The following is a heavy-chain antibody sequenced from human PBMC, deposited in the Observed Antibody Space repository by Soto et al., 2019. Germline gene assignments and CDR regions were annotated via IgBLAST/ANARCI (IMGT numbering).Heavy chain of an antibody. CDR2: IIPIFGTA. J-gene: IGHJ6*02. CDR1: GGTFSSYA. CDR3: ARGELGSGWYEYYYGMDV. V-gene: IGHV1-69*12. Sequence: QVQLVQSGAEVKKPGSSVKVSCKASGGTFSSYAISWVRQAPGQGLEWMGGIIPIFGTANYAQKFQGRVTITADESTSTAYRELSSLRSEDTAVYYCARGELGSGWYEYYYGMDVWGQGTTVTVSS. D-gene: IGHD6-19*01.